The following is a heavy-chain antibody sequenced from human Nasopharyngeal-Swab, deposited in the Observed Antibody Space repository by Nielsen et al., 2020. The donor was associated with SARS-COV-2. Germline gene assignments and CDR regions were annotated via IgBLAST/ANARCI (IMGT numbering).Heavy chain of an antibody. CDR1: GFALSSYA. Sequence: GGSLRLSCAASGFALSSYAMSWVRQAPGKGLEWVSVISVSGGGTYYADSVKGRFTIPRDISKNRLYLQMNSPRAEDTAVYYCAKRGSGSSWNAEDYWGHGTLVTVSS. CDR3: AKRGSGSSWNAEDY. D-gene: IGHD6-13*01. V-gene: IGHV3-23*01. J-gene: IGHJ4*01. CDR2: ISVSGGGT.